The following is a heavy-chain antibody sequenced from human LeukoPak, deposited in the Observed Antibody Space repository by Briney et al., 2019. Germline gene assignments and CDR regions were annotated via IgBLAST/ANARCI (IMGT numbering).Heavy chain of an antibody. D-gene: IGHD6-25*01. CDR2: ISDDGSIT. CDR1: AFTFSRDW. V-gene: IGHV3-74*03. Sequence: GGSLRLSCAASAFTFSRDWMHWVRQAPGKGLVWVSRISDDGSITTYADSVKGRFTISRDNAKNTLSLQMNSLRAEDTAVYYCARGSGIITGIDEWGQGTLVTVSS. J-gene: IGHJ4*02. CDR3: ARGSGIITGIDE.